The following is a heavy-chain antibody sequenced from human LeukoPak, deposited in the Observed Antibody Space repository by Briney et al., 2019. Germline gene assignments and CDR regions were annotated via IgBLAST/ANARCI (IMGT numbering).Heavy chain of an antibody. CDR3: ARDPYDSSWGLCYFDY. CDR2: IKQDGSDK. J-gene: IGHJ4*02. V-gene: IGHV3-7*04. CDR1: GFTFTSCE. Sequence: GGSLRLSCAASGFTFTSCEMNWVRQAPGKGLEWVANIKQDGSDKYYVDSVKGRFTISRDNAKNSLYLQMNSLRAEDTAVYYCARDPYDSSWGLCYFDYWGQGNLVTVSS. D-gene: IGHD3-22*01.